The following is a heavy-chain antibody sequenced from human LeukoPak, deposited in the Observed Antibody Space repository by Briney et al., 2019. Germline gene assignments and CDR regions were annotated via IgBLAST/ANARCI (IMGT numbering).Heavy chain of an antibody. CDR2: IIPILGIA. J-gene: IGHJ4*02. CDR3: ARVTGMGDFDY. V-gene: IGHV1-69*04. D-gene: IGHD2-8*01. Sequence: SVKVSCKSSGGTFSSYAIIWVRQAPGQGLEWMGRIIPILGIANYAQKFQGRVTITADKSTSTAYMELSSLRSEDTAVYYCARVTGMGDFDYWGQGTLVTVSS. CDR1: GGTFSSYA.